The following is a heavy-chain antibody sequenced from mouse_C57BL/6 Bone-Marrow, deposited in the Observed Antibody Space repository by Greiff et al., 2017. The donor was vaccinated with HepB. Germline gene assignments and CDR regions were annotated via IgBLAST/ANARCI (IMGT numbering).Heavy chain of an antibody. J-gene: IGHJ3*01. Sequence: EVQLQESGGGLVQPGGSLSLSCAASGFTFTDYYMSWVRQPPGKALEWLGFIRNKANGYTTEYSASVKGRFTIARDNSQSILYLQMNALRAADSATYYGASYGSSYSWFAYWGQGTLVTVSA. CDR3: ASYGSSYSWFAY. V-gene: IGHV7-3*01. CDR1: GFTFTDYY. D-gene: IGHD1-1*01. CDR2: IRNKANGYTT.